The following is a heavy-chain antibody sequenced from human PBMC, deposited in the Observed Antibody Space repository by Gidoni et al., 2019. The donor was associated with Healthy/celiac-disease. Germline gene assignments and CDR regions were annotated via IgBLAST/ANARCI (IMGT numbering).Heavy chain of an antibody. D-gene: IGHD3-22*01. CDR1: GFTCSSYW. Sequence: EVQLVESGGGLVQPGGSLRLSCAASGFTCSSYWMHWVRQAPGKGLVWVSRMNSDGSSTSYADSVKGRFTISRDNAKNTLYLQMNSLRAEDTAVYYCARVGGDYYDSSAQAFDIWGQGTMVTVSS. CDR2: MNSDGSST. J-gene: IGHJ3*02. CDR3: ARVGGDYYDSSAQAFDI. V-gene: IGHV3-74*01.